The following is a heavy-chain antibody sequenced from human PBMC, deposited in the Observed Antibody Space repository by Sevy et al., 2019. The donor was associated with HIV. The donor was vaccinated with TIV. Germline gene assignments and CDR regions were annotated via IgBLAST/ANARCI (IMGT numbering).Heavy chain of an antibody. J-gene: IGHJ5*02. Sequence: LRLSCTVSGGSISSGGYYWSWIRQHPGKGLEWIGYIYYSGSTYYNPSLKSRVTISVDTSKNQFSLKLSSVTAADTAVYYCAREQTYYDFWSGYYFVRDWFDPWGQGTLVTVSS. CDR2: IYYSGST. V-gene: IGHV4-31*03. CDR3: AREQTYYDFWSGYYFVRDWFDP. CDR1: GGSISSGGYY. D-gene: IGHD3-3*01.